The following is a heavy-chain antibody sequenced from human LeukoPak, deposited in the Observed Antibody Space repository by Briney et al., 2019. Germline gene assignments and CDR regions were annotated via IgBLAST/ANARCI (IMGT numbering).Heavy chain of an antibody. CDR1: GFACDEHG. CDR3: ARAPITSPFYFDY. J-gene: IGHJ4*02. Sequence: PGGSLRLSCRASGFACDEHGMSWVRQVPGKGLEWVSGINWSGGSTGYADPLRGRFTISRDNAKNSLYLQMDSLRAEDTALYYCARAPITSPFYFDYWGQGTLVTVSS. D-gene: IGHD2-2*01. V-gene: IGHV3-20*04. CDR2: INWSGGST.